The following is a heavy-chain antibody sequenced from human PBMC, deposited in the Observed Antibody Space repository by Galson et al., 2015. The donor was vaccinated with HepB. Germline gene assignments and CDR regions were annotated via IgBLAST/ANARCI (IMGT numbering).Heavy chain of an antibody. V-gene: IGHV5-10-1*01. Sequence: QSGAEVKKPGESLRISCKGSGYSFTSYWISWVRQMPGKGLEWMGRIDPSDSYTNYSPSFQGHVTISADKSISTAYLQWSSLKASDTAMYYCARHPQRQWLPTEHYYYGMDVWGQGTTVTVSS. CDR1: GYSFTSYW. J-gene: IGHJ6*02. CDR2: IDPSDSYT. D-gene: IGHD6-19*01. CDR3: ARHPQRQWLPTEHYYYGMDV.